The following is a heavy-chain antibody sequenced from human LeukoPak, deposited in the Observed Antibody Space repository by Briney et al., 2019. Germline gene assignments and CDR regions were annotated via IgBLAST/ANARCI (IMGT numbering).Heavy chain of an antibody. CDR2: IYYTGST. D-gene: IGHD3-10*01. J-gene: IGHJ4*02. Sequence: SETLSLTCTVSGASISSYYWSWIRQPPGKGLEWIGYIYYTGSTNYNPSLKSRATISVDTSKNQFSLKLSSVTATDTAVYYYASNYYGSGRSDYWGQGTLVTVSS. CDR1: GASISSYY. CDR3: ASNYYGSGRSDY. V-gene: IGHV4-59*01.